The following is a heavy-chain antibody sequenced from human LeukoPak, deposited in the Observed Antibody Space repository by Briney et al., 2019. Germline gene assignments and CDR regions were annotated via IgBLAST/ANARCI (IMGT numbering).Heavy chain of an antibody. D-gene: IGHD1-26*01. J-gene: IGHJ4*02. Sequence: PGNSLRLSCAASGFTFSSYPMEWVRQAPGKGLEWLSSLTGGSDYIYYADSVKGRFTISRDNAKSSLYLQMNSLRAEDTAVYYCARLGGGSYGKYYFDSWGQGTLVTVSS. CDR1: GFTFSSYP. CDR3: ARLGGGSYGKYYFDS. V-gene: IGHV3-21*01. CDR2: LTGGSDYI.